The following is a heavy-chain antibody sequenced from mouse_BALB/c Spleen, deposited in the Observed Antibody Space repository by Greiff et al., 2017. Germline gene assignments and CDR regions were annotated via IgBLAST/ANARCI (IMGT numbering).Heavy chain of an antibody. J-gene: IGHJ3*01. D-gene: IGHD1-2*01. CDR3: AGVGDYGYSFAY. V-gene: IGHV1-87*01. CDR1: GYAFTNYL. Sequence: QVQLQQSGAELVRPGTSVKVSCKASGYAFTNYLIEWVKQRPGQGLEWIGAIYPGDGDTRYTQKFKGKATLTAYKSSSTAYMQLSSLASEDSAVYYCAGVGDYGYSFAYWGQGTLVTVSA. CDR2: IYPGDGDT.